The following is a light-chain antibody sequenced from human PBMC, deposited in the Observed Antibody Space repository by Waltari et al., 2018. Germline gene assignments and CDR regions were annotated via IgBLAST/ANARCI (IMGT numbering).Light chain of an antibody. CDR3: QQYKSYWT. V-gene: IGKV1-5*03. Sequence: DIQMTPSPSTLSASVGDRVTITCRARQSISSRLAWYQQKPGKAPKPLIYKASSLESGVPARVSGSGSGTGFALTISSLQPDEFATYYCQQYKSYWTFGQGTKVGIK. CDR2: KAS. J-gene: IGKJ1*01. CDR1: QSISSR.